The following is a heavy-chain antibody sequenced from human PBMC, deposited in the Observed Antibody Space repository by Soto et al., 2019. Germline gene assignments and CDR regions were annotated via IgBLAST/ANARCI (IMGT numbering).Heavy chain of an antibody. J-gene: IGHJ4*02. CDR1: GFTFSSYG. CDR2: ISYDGSNK. V-gene: IGHV3-30*03. D-gene: IGHD2-2*01. Sequence: PGGSLRLSCAASGFTFSSYGMHWVRQAPGKGLEWVAVISYDGSNKYYADSVKGRFTISRDNSKNTLYLQMNSLRAEDTAVYYCSARADIVVVPAANLGSVDYWGQGTLVTVSS. CDR3: SARADIVVVPAANLGSVDY.